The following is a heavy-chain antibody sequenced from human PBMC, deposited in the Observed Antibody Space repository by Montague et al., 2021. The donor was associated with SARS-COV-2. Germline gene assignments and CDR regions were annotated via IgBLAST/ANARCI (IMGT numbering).Heavy chain of an antibody. J-gene: IGHJ2*01. CDR3: ARGAPTITMIVVVFTGAGWYFDL. V-gene: IGHV4-34*01. CDR2: INHSGST. CDR1: GGSFSGYY. Sequence: SETRSLTCAVHGGSFSGYYWSWIRQPPGKGLEWIGEINHSGSTNYNPSLKSRVSISVDTSKNQFSLKLSPVTAADTAVYYCARGAPTITMIVVVFTGAGWYFDLWGRGTLVTVSS. D-gene: IGHD3-22*01.